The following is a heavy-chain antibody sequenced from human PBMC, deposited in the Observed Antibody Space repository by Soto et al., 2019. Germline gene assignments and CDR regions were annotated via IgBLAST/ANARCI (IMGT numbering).Heavy chain of an antibody. CDR3: ARETVVPAARVIDY. V-gene: IGHV4-34*01. D-gene: IGHD2-2*01. J-gene: IGHJ4*02. CDR2: INHSGST. CDR1: GGSFSGYY. Sequence: SETLSLTCAVYGGSFSGYYWSWIRQPPGKGLEWIGEINHSGSTNYNPSLKSRVTISVDTSKNQFSLKLSSVTAAVTAVYYCARETVVPAARVIDYWGQGTLVTV.